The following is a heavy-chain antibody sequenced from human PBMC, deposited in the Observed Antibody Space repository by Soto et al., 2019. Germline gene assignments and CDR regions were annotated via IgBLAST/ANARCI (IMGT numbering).Heavy chain of an antibody. CDR2: IYHSGST. V-gene: IGHV4-4*02. D-gene: IGHD2-2*01. J-gene: IGHJ4*02. CDR1: GGSISSSNW. CDR3: ARDPPLPAAMVD. Sequence: QVQLQESGPGLVKPSGTLSLTCAVSGGSISSSNWWSWVRKPPGKGLVWIGEIYHSGSTNYNPSLKSRVTISVDKSKNQFSQQLSYVTAADTALYYCARDPPLPAAMVDWGQGTLVTVSS.